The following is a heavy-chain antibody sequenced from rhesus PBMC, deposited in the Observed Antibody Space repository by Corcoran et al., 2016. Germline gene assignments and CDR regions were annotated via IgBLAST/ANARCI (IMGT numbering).Heavy chain of an antibody. CDR3: ATGGIGIDY. D-gene: IGHD2-27*01. CDR2: VDPEDGEE. Sequence: EVQLVQSGAEVKTPGASVKISCQASGYPFTDYYLHWERQAPGKRLEWMGRVDPEDGEEIHAKKFQDRVTITADKSTDTGYMELSSLRYEDTAVYYCATGGIGIDYWGQGVLVTVSS. CDR1: GYPFTDYY. J-gene: IGHJ4*01. V-gene: IGHV1-111*02.